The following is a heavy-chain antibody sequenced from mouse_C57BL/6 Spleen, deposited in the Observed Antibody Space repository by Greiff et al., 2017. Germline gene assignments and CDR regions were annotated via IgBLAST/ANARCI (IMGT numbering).Heavy chain of an antibody. CDR2: VYPGSGST. J-gene: IGHJ4*01. CDR1: GYTFPSYW. V-gene: IGHV1-55*01. CDR3: ACKSKDGYYARDY. Sequence: QVQLQPPWAELVKPGASVEMSCQASGYTFPSYWLTWVEQRPGPGLEWIGEVYPGSGSTNYNEKFKSKATLTVDTSSSTAYMQLSSLTSEDSAVYYCACKSKDGYYARDYWGQGTSVTVSS. D-gene: IGHD2-3*01.